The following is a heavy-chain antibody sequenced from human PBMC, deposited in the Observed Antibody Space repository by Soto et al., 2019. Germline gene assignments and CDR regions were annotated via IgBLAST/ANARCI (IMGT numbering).Heavy chain of an antibody. D-gene: IGHD3-22*01. CDR3: ARAGDSSGYYYPNYYYYGMDV. CDR2: ISYDESNK. V-gene: IGHV3-30-3*01. J-gene: IGHJ6*02. Sequence: SLRLSCAAYGFTFSSYAMHWVRQAPGKGLGWVAVISYDESNKYYEDSVKGRFTISRDNSKNTLYLQMNSLRAEDTAVYYCARAGDSSGYYYPNYYYYGMDVWGQGTTVTVSS. CDR1: GFTFSSYA.